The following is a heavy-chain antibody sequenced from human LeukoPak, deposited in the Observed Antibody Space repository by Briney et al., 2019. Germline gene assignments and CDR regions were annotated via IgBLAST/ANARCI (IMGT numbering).Heavy chain of an antibody. V-gene: IGHV3-48*03. CDR3: ARASLSGSYLYYYYYYMDV. D-gene: IGHD1-26*01. CDR1: GFTFSNYE. CDR2: ISSSGSDI. Sequence: GGSLRLSCAASGFTFSNYEMHWVRQAPGKGLEWVSYISSSGSDIYYADSVKGRFTISRDNAKNSLYLQMNSLRAEDTALYYCARASLSGSYLYYYYYYMDVWGNGTTVTVSS. J-gene: IGHJ6*03.